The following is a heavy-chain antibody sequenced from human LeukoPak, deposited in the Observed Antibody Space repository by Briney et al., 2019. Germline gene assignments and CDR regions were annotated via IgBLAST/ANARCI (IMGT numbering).Heavy chain of an antibody. V-gene: IGHV3-23*01. J-gene: IGHJ4*02. CDR1: GFTFSSYA. CDR3: AKHMVRKNTVTTQVGPVDY. D-gene: IGHD4-17*01. Sequence: GGSLRLSCAASGFTFSSYAMSWVRQAPGKGLERVSAISGSGGSTYYADSVKGRFTISRDNSKNTLYLQMNSLRAEDTAVYYCAKHMVRKNTVTTQVGPVDYWGQGTLVTVSS. CDR2: ISGSGGST.